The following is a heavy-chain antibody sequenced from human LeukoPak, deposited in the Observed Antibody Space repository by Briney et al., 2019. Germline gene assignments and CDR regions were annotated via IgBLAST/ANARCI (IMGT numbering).Heavy chain of an antibody. CDR1: GGSIRSGDFY. V-gene: IGHV4-30-4*01. Sequence: SQTLSLTCTVSGGSIRSGDFYWSWIRQPPGKGLEWIGYIYYSGSTNYNPSLKSRVTISVDKSKNQFSLKLSSVTAADTAVYYCARDRVTTHAFDIWGQGTMVTVSS. CDR2: IYYSGST. CDR3: ARDRVTTHAFDI. J-gene: IGHJ3*02. D-gene: IGHD4-17*01.